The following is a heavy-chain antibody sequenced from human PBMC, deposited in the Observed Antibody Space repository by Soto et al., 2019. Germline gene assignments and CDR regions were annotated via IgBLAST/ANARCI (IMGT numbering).Heavy chain of an antibody. CDR3: ARDCTGGSCFCIY. CDR1: GYTLTNYA. V-gene: IGHV1-18*01. J-gene: IGHJ4*02. CDR2: INTYNGNS. Sequence: QVQLVQSAAEVKKPGASVKVSCKASGYTLTNYAISWVRQAPGQGPEWMGWINTYNGNSNYAQKFQGRATMTTDTSTNTAYMELRSLTSDDTAVYYCARDCTGGSCFCIYWGQGTLVTVSS. D-gene: IGHD2-15*01.